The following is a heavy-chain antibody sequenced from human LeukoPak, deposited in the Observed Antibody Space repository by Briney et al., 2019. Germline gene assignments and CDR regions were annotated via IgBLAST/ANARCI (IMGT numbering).Heavy chain of an antibody. V-gene: IGHV3-21*01. CDR2: ISGSSSNL. Sequence: GGSLRLSCAASGFTFNIYTMNWVRQSPGKGLEWVSSISGSSSNLYYADSVKGRFTISRDNAKNSLYLQMNSLRAEDTAVYYCARVAGYCDSTSNCYSDYWGQGTLVTVSS. J-gene: IGHJ4*02. D-gene: IGHD2-2*01. CDR3: ARVAGYCDSTSNCYSDY. CDR1: GFTFNIYT.